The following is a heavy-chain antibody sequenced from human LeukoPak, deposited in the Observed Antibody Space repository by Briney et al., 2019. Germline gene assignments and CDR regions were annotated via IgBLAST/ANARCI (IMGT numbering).Heavy chain of an antibody. CDR1: GYTFTSYG. CDR2: ISAGNGNT. CDR3: ARGLRYFDWSADY. J-gene: IGHJ4*02. Sequence: ASVKVSCKASGYTFTSYGISWVRQAPGQGLEWMGWISAGNGNTKYSQKFQGRVTITADKSTSTAYMELSSLRSEDTAVYYCARGLRYFDWSADYWGQGTLVTVSS. V-gene: IGHV1-18*01. D-gene: IGHD3-9*01.